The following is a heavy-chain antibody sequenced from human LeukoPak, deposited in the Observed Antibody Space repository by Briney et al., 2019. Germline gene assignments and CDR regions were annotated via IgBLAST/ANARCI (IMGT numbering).Heavy chain of an antibody. CDR2: IYYSGGT. Sequence: SETLSLTCTVSGGSIGSYYWSWIRQPPGKGLEWIGYIYYSGGTNYNPSLKSRVTISVDTSKNQFSLKLSSVTAADTAVYYCAREITSSGWYYFDYWGQGTLVTVSS. J-gene: IGHJ4*02. CDR1: GGSIGSYY. D-gene: IGHD6-19*01. CDR3: AREITSSGWYYFDY. V-gene: IGHV4-59*01.